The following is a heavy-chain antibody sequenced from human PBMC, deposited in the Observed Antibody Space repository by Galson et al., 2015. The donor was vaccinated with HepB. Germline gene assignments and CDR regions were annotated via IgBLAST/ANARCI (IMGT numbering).Heavy chain of an antibody. Sequence: SLRLSCAASGFTFSSYSMNWVRQAPGKGLEWVSYISSSSSTIYYADSVKGRFTISRDNAKNSLYLQMNSLRAEDTAVYYCARGKQQAGYWGQGTLVTVSS. CDR2: ISSSSSTI. CDR1: GFTFSSYS. J-gene: IGHJ4*02. CDR3: ARGKQQAGY. D-gene: IGHD6-13*01. V-gene: IGHV3-48*04.